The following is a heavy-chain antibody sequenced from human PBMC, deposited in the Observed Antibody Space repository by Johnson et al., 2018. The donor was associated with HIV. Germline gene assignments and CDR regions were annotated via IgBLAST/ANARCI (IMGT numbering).Heavy chain of an antibody. CDR3: ARGAAVSGTLVDPFDI. CDR1: HFTFGAYA. CDR2: ASYDGDNN. V-gene: IGHV3-30-3*01. D-gene: IGHD1-26*01. J-gene: IGHJ3*02. Sequence: QVQLVESGGGVVQPGKSLRLSCAASHFTFGAYAIHWVRLAPGKGLEWVAVASYDGDNNYYADSVNGRFTISKDNSKDTLYMEMNNLRLEDTAVYYCARGAAVSGTLVDPFDIWGRGTMVTVSS.